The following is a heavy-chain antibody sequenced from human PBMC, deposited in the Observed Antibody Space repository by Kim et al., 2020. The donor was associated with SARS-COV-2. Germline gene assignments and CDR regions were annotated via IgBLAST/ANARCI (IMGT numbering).Heavy chain of an antibody. D-gene: IGHD2-2*01. CDR3: ARSRGMDV. V-gene: IGHV3-7*01. J-gene: IGHJ6*02. Sequence: GGSLRLSCVVSGFTFSSYWMSWVRQAPGKGLEWVASIKQDGSEKYYVDSVKGRFTISRDNARNSLYLQMNSLRAEDTAVYHCARSRGMDVWGQGTTVTVSS. CDR2: IKQDGSEK. CDR1: GFTFSSYW.